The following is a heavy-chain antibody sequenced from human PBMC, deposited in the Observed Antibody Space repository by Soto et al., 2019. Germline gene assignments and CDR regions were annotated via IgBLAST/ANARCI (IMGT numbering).Heavy chain of an antibody. CDR2: IYYSGST. CDR1: GGSISSSSYY. J-gene: IGHJ5*02. D-gene: IGHD3-9*01. V-gene: IGHV4-39*01. Sequence: SETLSLTCTVSGGSISSSSYYWGWIRQPPGKGLEWIGSIYYSGSTYYNPSLKSRVTISVDTSKNQFSLKLSSVTAADTAVYYCARRTGAYYDILTGPPAYYNWFDPWGQGTLVTVSS. CDR3: ARRTGAYYDILTGPPAYYNWFDP.